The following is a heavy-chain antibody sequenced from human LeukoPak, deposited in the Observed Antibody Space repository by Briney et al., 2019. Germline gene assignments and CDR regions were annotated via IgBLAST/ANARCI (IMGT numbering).Heavy chain of an antibody. Sequence: ASVKVSCKASGYTFTSYGITWVRQAHGQGLEWMGWISAYNDNTNYAQKLQGRVTMTTDTSASTAYMELRSLRSDDTAVYYCARSATNRDISASGSDYYYYGMDVWGQGTTVTVSS. CDR1: GYTFTSYG. CDR3: ARSATNRDISASGSDYYYYGMDV. V-gene: IGHV1-18*01. J-gene: IGHJ6*02. D-gene: IGHD3-10*01. CDR2: ISAYNDNT.